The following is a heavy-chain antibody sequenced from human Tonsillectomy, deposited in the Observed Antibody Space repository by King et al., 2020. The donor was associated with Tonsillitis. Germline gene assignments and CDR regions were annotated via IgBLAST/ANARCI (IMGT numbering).Heavy chain of an antibody. Sequence: QLQESGPGLVKPSQTLSLTCTVSGGSISSGSYYWSWIRQPAGKGLEWIGRIYTSGSTNYNPSLKSRVTMSVDTSKNQFSLKLSSVTAADTAVYYCAGDGSFRDGYRIRQLPHFDYWGQGTLVTVSS. CDR1: GGSISSGSYY. CDR2: IYTSGST. J-gene: IGHJ4*02. V-gene: IGHV4-61*02. D-gene: IGHD5-24*01. CDR3: AGDGSFRDGYRIRQLPHFDY.